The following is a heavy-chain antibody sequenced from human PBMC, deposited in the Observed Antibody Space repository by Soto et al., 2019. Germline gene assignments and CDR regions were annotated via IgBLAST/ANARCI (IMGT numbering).Heavy chain of an antibody. V-gene: IGHV4-4*02. J-gene: IGHJ4*02. CDR3: ARRVYDTRLNYMYFDF. CDR2: IFHDGTA. D-gene: IGHD3-10*01. Sequence: PSETLSLTCAVSGVSLTSGNWWTWVRQSPQRGLEYIGEIFHDGTANYYPSFERRVAMSVDTSRNQFSLKLTSVTAADTAVYFCARRVYDTRLNYMYFDFWGPGTLVTSPQ. CDR1: GVSLTSGNW.